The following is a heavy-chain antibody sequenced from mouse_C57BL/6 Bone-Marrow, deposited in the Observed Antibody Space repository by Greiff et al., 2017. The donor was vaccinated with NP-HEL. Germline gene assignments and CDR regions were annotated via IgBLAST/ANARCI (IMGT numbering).Heavy chain of an antibody. D-gene: IGHD4-1*01. J-gene: IGHJ3*01. V-gene: IGHV5-16*01. CDR3: ASSNGGFAY. CDR1: GFTFSDYY. CDR2: INYDGSST. Sequence: DVKLVESEGGLVQPGSSMKLSCTASGFTFSDYYMAWVRQVPEKGLEWVANINYDGSSTYYLDSLKSRFIISRDNAKNILYLQMSSLKSEDTATYYCASSNGGFAYWGQGTLVTVSA.